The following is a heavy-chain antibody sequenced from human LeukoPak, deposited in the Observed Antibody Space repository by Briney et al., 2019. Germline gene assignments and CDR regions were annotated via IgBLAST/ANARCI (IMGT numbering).Heavy chain of an antibody. D-gene: IGHD6-13*01. CDR1: GFTFSNYG. V-gene: IGHV3-23*01. CDR3: AKIRYAAAAGDFDY. CDR2: LTGSGGRT. J-gene: IGHJ4*02. Sequence: PGGSLRLSCAASGFTFSNYGMTWVRQAPGKGLDWVSALTGSGGRTDYANSVKGRFTISRDSSKNTLYLQMNSLRVEDTAVYYCAKIRYAAAAGDFDYWGQGTLATVSS.